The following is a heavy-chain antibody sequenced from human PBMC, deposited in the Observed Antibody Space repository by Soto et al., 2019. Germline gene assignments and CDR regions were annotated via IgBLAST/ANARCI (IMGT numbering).Heavy chain of an antibody. CDR3: AMDDGDSPEYFKH. V-gene: IGHV1-18*04. CDR1: GYTFTSYG. J-gene: IGHJ1*01. Sequence: QVQLVQSGPDLKRPGASMKVSCKASGYTFTSYGISWVRQAPGQGLEWMAWISPLKGRTQYSQKAQGRVTLSTDTSSNTAYMEMTTLRVDDTAVYYCAMDDGDSPEYFKHWGQGTLVTVS. CDR2: ISPLKGRT. D-gene: IGHD4-17*01.